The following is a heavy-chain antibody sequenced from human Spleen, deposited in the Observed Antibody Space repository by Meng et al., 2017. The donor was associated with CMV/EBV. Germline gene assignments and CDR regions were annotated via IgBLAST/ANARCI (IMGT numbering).Heavy chain of an antibody. CDR2: INHSGST. V-gene: IGHV4-34*01. J-gene: IGHJ6*02. CDR3: ARGLPVVVVPAATYGMDV. Sequence: SETLSLTCAVYGGSFSGYYWSWIRQPPGKGLEWIGEINHSGSTNYNPSLKSRVTISVDTSKNQFSLKLSSVTAADTAVYYCARGLPVVVVPAATYGMDVWGQGTTFPFSS. D-gene: IGHD2-2*01. CDR1: GGSFSGYY.